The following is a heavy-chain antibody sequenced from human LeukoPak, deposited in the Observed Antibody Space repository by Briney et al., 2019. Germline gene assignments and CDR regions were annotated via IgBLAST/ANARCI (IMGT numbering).Heavy chain of an antibody. CDR3: AKDLYYYGSGSPPMTFDY. D-gene: IGHD3-10*01. J-gene: IGHJ4*02. CDR2: ISYDGSNK. Sequence: KELEWVAVISYDGSNKYYAVSVKGRFTISRDNSKNTLYLQMNSLRAEDTAVYYCAKDLYYYGSGSPPMTFDYWGQGTLVTVSS. V-gene: IGHV3-30*18.